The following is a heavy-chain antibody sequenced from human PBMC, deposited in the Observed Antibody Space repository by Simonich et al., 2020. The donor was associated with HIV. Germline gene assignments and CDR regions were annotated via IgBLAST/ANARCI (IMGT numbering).Heavy chain of an antibody. CDR1: GFTFSSYG. V-gene: IGHV3-33*01. CDR2: IWYDGSNK. D-gene: IGHD1-1*01. CDR3: ARDQAIGTYDY. J-gene: IGHJ4*02. Sequence: QVQLVESGGGMVQPGRSLTLSCAASGFTFSSYGMHWVRQAPGKGLEWVAVIWYDGSNKYYADSVKGRFTISRDDSKNTLYLQMNSLRAEDTAVYYCARDQAIGTYDYWGQGTLVTVSS.